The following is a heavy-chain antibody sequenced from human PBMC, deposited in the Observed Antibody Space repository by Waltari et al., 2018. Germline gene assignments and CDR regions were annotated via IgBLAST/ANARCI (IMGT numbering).Heavy chain of an antibody. Sequence: EVQLVVSGGDLVQPGGSLRLPCAASGFTFSTYELHWVRQAPGKGLEWSSYISSRGTTIYYADSVKGRFTLSRDNAENSLFLQMNSLRAEDTAVYYCTRESYWYFDLWGRGTLVTVSS. CDR1: GFTFSTYE. V-gene: IGHV3-48*03. CDR2: ISSRGTTI. CDR3: TRESYWYFDL. J-gene: IGHJ2*01.